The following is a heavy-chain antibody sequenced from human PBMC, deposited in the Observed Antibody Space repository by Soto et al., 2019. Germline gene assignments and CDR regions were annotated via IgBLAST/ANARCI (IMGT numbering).Heavy chain of an antibody. J-gene: IGHJ4*02. D-gene: IGHD4-4*01. CDR2: INHSGST. V-gene: IGHV4-34*01. CDR1: GGSFSGYY. Sequence: SETLSLTCAVYGGSFSGYYWSWIRQPPGKGLEWIGEINHSGSTNCNPSLKSRVTISVDTSKNQFSLKVSSATAADTAVYYCARHSNRNYGLYYFDYWGLGALVTVS. CDR3: ARHSNRNYGLYYFDY.